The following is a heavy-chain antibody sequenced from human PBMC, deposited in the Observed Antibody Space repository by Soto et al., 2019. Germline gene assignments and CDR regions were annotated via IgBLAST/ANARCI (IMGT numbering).Heavy chain of an antibody. J-gene: IGHJ5*02. D-gene: IGHD5-12*01. CDR2: INAGNGNT. CDR1: GYTFTSYA. V-gene: IGHV1-3*01. CDR3: ARESSGGRGYDWFDP. Sequence: ASVKVSCKASGYTFTSYAMHWVRQAPGQRLEWMGWINAGNGNTKYSQKFQGRVTITRDTSASTAYMELSSLRSEDTAVYYCARESSGGRGYDWFDPWGQGAKVTVSS.